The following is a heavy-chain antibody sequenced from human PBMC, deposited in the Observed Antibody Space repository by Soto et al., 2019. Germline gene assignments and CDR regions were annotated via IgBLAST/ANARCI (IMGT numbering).Heavy chain of an antibody. CDR1: GGSFSGYY. Sequence: PSETLSLTCAVYGGSFSGYYWSWIRQAPGKGLEWIGEINHSGSTNYNPSLKSRVTISVDTSKNQFSLKLSSVTAADTAVYYCAQGYGDFWSGYLVYWGQGSLVTVSS. V-gene: IGHV4-34*01. J-gene: IGHJ4*02. D-gene: IGHD3-3*01. CDR3: AQGYGDFWSGYLVY. CDR2: INHSGST.